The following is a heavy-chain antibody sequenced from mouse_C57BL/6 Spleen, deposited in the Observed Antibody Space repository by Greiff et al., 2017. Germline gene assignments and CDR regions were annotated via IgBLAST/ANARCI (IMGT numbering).Heavy chain of an antibody. J-gene: IGHJ2*01. CDR3: ARWSDYDGYYFDY. CDR2: IRNKANGYTT. Sequence: EVKLVESGGGLVQPGGSLSLSCAASGFTFTDYYMSWVRQPPGKALEWLGFIRNKANGYTTEYSASVKGRFTISRDNSQSILSLQMNALRAEDSATYYCARWSDYDGYYFDYWGQGTTLTGSS. CDR1: GFTFTDYY. V-gene: IGHV7-3*01. D-gene: IGHD2-4*01.